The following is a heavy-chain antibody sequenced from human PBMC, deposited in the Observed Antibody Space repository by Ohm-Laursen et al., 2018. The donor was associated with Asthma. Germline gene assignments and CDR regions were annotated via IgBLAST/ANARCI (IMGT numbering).Heavy chain of an antibody. J-gene: IGHJ1*01. Sequence: GSLRLSCAASGFSFSTSGIHWVRQVPGKGLEWVASISTASTFIYYADSVRGRFTTSRDNAKNSVYLQMNSLRAEDTALYYCARIGPEWELPGREYSLHHWGQGTQVTVSS. CDR3: ARIGPEWELPGREYSLHH. CDR1: GFSFSTSG. D-gene: IGHD1-26*01. V-gene: IGHV3-21*01. CDR2: ISTASTFI.